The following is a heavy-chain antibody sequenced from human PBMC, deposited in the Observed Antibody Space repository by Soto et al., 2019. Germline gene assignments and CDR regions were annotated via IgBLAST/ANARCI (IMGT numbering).Heavy chain of an antibody. J-gene: IGHJ4*02. V-gene: IGHV1-69*13. CDR1: GGTFSSYA. D-gene: IGHD2-2*01. CDR3: ARLSAAAKNIQPPDY. CDR2: IIPIFGTA. Sequence: SVKVSCKASGGTFSSYAISWVRQAPGQGLEWMGGIIPIFGTANYAQKFQGRVTITADESTSTAYMELSSLRSEDTAVYYCARLSAAAKNIQPPDYWGQGTLVTVSS.